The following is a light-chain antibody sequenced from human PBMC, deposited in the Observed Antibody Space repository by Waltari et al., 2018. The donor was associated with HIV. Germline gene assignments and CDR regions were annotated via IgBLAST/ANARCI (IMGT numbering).Light chain of an antibody. CDR2: EVT. V-gene: IGLV2-8*01. Sequence: QSALTQPPSASGSPGQSVAISCTGTSSDIGAYNFVSWYQQQPGSAPKLIIFEVTKRPTGVPDRFSGSKSGNTASLTVSGLLPEDDADYYCSSYAGSNRFGVFGGGTRLTVL. CDR1: SSDIGAYNF. J-gene: IGLJ3*02. CDR3: SSYAGSNRFGV.